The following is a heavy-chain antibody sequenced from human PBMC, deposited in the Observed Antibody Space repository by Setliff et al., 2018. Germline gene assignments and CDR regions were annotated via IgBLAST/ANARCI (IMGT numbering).Heavy chain of an antibody. Sequence: PPETLSLTCTVSGYSISSGYYWGWIRQPPGKGLEWLGSLFQTGTTYYNPSLESRVTMSVDTSKKQLSLKLSSVTAADTAVYYCARQRRIWNDLDYFDYWGQGTLVTVSS. CDR2: LFQTGTT. V-gene: IGHV4-38-2*02. CDR1: GYSISSGYY. CDR3: ARQRRIWNDLDYFDY. D-gene: IGHD1-1*01. J-gene: IGHJ4*02.